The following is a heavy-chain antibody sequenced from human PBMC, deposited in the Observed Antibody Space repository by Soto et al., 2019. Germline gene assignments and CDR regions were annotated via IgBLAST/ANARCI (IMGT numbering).Heavy chain of an antibody. CDR2: ISGGVGST. Sequence: GGSLRLSCAASGFTFSSYAMSWVRQAPGKGLEWVSAISGGVGSTYYADSVKGRFTISRDNSKNTLYLQMNSLRAEDTAVYYCAKSPGAIAVAVHFDYWGQGTLVTVSS. D-gene: IGHD6-19*01. CDR3: AKSPGAIAVAVHFDY. J-gene: IGHJ4*02. CDR1: GFTFSSYA. V-gene: IGHV3-23*01.